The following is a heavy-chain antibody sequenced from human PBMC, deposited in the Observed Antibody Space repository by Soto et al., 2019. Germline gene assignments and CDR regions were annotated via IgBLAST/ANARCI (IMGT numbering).Heavy chain of an antibody. CDR1: GFSLSTSGMC. CDR2: IDWDDDK. CDR3: ARIPLTMTFTVLGYYYGMDV. V-gene: IGHV2-70*01. Sequence: SGPTLVNPTQTLTLACTFSGFSLSTSGMCVSWIRQPPGKALEWLALIDWDDDKYYSTSLKTRLTISKDTSKNQVVLTMTNMDPVDTATYYCARIPLTMTFTVLGYYYGMDVWGQWTPVTVSS. J-gene: IGHJ6*02. D-gene: IGHD4-17*01.